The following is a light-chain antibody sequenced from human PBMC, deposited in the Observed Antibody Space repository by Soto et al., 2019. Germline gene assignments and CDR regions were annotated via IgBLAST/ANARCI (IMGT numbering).Light chain of an antibody. J-gene: IGKJ1*01. CDR3: QQYTNWPPWT. Sequence: EIVMTQSPATLSVSPGERATLSCRASQSLSTNLAWYQQKPGQSPRLLIYGASTRATGVPARFNGSGSGTEFTLTISSLQSEDFAVYYCQQYTNWPPWTFGQGTKVVIK. CDR1: QSLSTN. V-gene: IGKV3-15*01. CDR2: GAS.